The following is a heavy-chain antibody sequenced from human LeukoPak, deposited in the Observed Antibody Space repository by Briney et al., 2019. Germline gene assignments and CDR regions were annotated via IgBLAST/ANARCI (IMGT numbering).Heavy chain of an antibody. CDR3: ARDGVTMVRGNYYYYMDV. J-gene: IGHJ6*03. V-gene: IGHV1-2*02. D-gene: IGHD3-10*01. CDR1: GYTFTGYY. Sequence: ASVKVSCKASGYTFTGYYMHRVRQAPGQGLEWMGWINPNSGGTNYAQKFQGRVTMTRDTSISTAYMELSRLRSDDTAVYYCARDGVTMVRGNYYYYMDVWGKGTTVTVSS. CDR2: INPNSGGT.